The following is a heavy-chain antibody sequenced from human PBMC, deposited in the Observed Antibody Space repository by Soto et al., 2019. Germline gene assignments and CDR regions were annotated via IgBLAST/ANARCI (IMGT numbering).Heavy chain of an antibody. J-gene: IGHJ4*02. V-gene: IGHV1-8*01. CDR2: MNPKSGNT. CDR3: ARVGYGSSSPFDY. CDR1: GYTFSNHD. D-gene: IGHD6-6*01. Sequence: ASVKVSCKASGYTFSNHDINWVRQATGQGLEWMGWMNPKSGNTGYAQKFQGRFTMTIDTSITTAYMELSSLRSEDTAVYYCARVGYGSSSPFDYWGQGTLVTVSS.